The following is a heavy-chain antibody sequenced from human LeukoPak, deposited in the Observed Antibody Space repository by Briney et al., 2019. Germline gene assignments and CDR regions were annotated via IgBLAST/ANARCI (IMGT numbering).Heavy chain of an antibody. D-gene: IGHD4-17*01. J-gene: IGHJ4*02. CDR3: ARNPPDYGDSRGDY. V-gene: IGHV3-74*01. CDR1: GFTFSGYW. CDR2: INSDGSTT. Sequence: PGGSLRLSCAASGFTFSGYWMHWARQAPGKGLVWVSRINSDGSTTSYADSVKGRFTISRDNAKNTLYLQMSSLRAEDTAVYYCARNPPDYGDSRGDYWGQGTLVTVSS.